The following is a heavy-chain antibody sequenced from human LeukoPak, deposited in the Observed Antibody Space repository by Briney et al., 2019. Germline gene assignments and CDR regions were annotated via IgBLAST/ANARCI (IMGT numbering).Heavy chain of an antibody. V-gene: IGHV4-39*07. Sequence: SETLSLTCTVSGGSISSSSYYWGWTRQPPGKGLEWIGSIYYSGSTYYNPSLKSRVTISVDTSKNQFSLKLRSVTAADTAVYYCARARASDYVYPYYFDYWGQGTLVTVSS. CDR1: GGSISSSSYY. J-gene: IGHJ4*02. D-gene: IGHD5-12*01. CDR3: ARARASDYVYPYYFDY. CDR2: IYYSGST.